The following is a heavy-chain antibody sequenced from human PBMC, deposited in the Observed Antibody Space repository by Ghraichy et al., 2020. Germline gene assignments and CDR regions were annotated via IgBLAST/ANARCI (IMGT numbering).Heavy chain of an antibody. CDR1: GFTFSSYG. CDR3: ARDLYRNYYFYAMDV. D-gene: IGHD1-26*01. Sequence: GESLNISCAASGFTFSSYGMHWVRQAPGKGLEWVAGISSDGSNKYYADPVKGRFTISRDNSKNTLHLQTNSLRAEDTALYYCARDLYRNYYFYAMDVWGHGTTVTVSS. CDR2: ISSDGSNK. V-gene: IGHV3-30*03. J-gene: IGHJ6*02.